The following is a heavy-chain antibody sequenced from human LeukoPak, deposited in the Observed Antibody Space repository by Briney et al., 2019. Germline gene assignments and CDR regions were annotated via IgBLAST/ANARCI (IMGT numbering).Heavy chain of an antibody. V-gene: IGHV3-30*18. D-gene: IGHD3-10*01. CDR3: AKGGGTYYNPFDP. Sequence: GVSLRLSCAASGFTFSNYGMHWVRQAPGKGLEWVTGISHDENNKYYADSVKGRFTISRDNSKSTVYLQMNGLSTEDTAVYYCAKGGGTYYNPFDPWGQGTLVTVSS. CDR1: GFTFSNYG. J-gene: IGHJ5*02. CDR2: ISHDENNK.